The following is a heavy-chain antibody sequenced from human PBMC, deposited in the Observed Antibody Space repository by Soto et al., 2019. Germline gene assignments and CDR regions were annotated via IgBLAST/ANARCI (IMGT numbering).Heavy chain of an antibody. V-gene: IGHV5-51*01. CDR1: GYSFTSYW. Sequence: PGESVKISCKGSGYSFTSYWIGWVRQMPGKGLEWMGIIYPGDSDTRYSPSFQGQVTISADKSISTAYLQWSSLKASDTAMYYCERLRYSSGWPHIFDYWGQGTLVTVSS. CDR3: ERLRYSSGWPHIFDY. D-gene: IGHD6-19*01. J-gene: IGHJ4*02. CDR2: IYPGDSDT.